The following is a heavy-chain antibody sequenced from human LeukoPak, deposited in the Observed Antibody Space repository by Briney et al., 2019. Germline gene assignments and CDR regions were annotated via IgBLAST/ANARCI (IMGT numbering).Heavy chain of an antibody. CDR1: GYSITSGYY. V-gene: IGHV4-38-2*02. CDR2: INHSGTT. D-gene: IGHD3-22*01. J-gene: IGHJ4*02. Sequence: SETLSLTCTVSGYSITSGYYWGWIRQPPGKGLEWIGSINHSGTTYYNPSLKSRVTISVDTSNNQFSLKLSSVTAADTAVYYCASFSTYYYDSSGAPVDYWGQGTLVTVSS. CDR3: ASFSTYYYDSSGAPVDY.